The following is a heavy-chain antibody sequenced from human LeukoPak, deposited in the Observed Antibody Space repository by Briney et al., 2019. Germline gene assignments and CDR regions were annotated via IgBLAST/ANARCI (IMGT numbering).Heavy chain of an antibody. CDR2: LDPEDGET. CDR3: ATGPAITMVRGVIRSGFDP. V-gene: IGHV1-24*01. D-gene: IGHD3-10*01. Sequence: ASVKVSCKVSGYTLTELSMHWVRQAPGKGLEWMGGLDPEDGETIYAQKFQGRVTMTEDTSTDTAYMELSSLRSEDTAVYYCATGPAITMVRGVIRSGFDPWGQGTLVTVSS. CDR1: GYTLTELS. J-gene: IGHJ5*02.